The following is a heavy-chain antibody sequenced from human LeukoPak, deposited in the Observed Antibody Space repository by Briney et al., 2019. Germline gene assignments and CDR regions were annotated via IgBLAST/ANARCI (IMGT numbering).Heavy chain of an antibody. CDR2: INPNSAVT. J-gene: IGHJ4*02. D-gene: IGHD3-10*01. Sequence: ASVKVSCKTSGFTFTAYYMHWVRQAPGQGLEYMGWINPNSAVTNSEQKFQGRVTMTRDTSLSTAYMELSRLRSDDTGVYYCARIYSLGSFYNYWGQGTLVTVSS. CDR3: ARIYSLGSFYNY. CDR1: GFTFTAYY. V-gene: IGHV1-2*02.